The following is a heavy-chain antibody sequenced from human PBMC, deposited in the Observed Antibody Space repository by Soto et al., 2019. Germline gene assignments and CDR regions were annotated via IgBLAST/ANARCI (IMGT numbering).Heavy chain of an antibody. D-gene: IGHD3-22*01. J-gene: IGHJ4*02. Sequence: PSETLSLTCTVSGGSISSSSYYWGWIRQPPGKGLEWIGNIYYSGSTYYNPSLESRVTISVDTSKNQFSLYLQMNSLRAEDTALYYCARVGGGYYDSSGYSDYWGQGTLVTVSS. CDR1: GGSISSSSYY. CDR2: IYYSGST. V-gene: IGHV4-39*07. CDR3: ARVGGGYYDSSGYSDY.